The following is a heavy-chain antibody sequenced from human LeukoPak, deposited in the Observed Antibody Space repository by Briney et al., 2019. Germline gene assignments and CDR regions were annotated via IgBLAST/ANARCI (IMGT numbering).Heavy chain of an antibody. Sequence: SVKVSCKASGGTFSSYAISWVRQAPGQGLEWMGGIIPIFGTANYAQKFQGRVTITADESTSTAYMELSSLRSEDTAVYYCARVRQSVAAPYYFDYWGQGTLVTVSS. D-gene: IGHD6-19*01. J-gene: IGHJ4*02. CDR3: ARVRQSVAAPYYFDY. CDR2: IIPIFGTA. CDR1: GGTFSSYA. V-gene: IGHV1-69*13.